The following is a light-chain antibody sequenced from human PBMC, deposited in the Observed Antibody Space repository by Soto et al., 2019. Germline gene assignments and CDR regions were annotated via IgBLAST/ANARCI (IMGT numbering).Light chain of an antibody. CDR3: SSYAGSFWV. J-gene: IGLJ3*02. CDR1: SSDVGGYNY. Sequence: QSVLTQPPSASGSPGQSVTISCTGTSSDVGGYNYVSWYQQHPGKAPKVMIYEVSKRPTGVPDRFSGSKSGNTASLTVSGLQAEDEADYYCSSYAGSFWVFGGGTKLTVL. CDR2: EVS. V-gene: IGLV2-8*01.